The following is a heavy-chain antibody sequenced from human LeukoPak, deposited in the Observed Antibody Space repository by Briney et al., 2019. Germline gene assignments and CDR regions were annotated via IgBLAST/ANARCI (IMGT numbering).Heavy chain of an antibody. CDR2: IKQDGSEK. J-gene: IGHJ4*02. V-gene: IGHV3-7*01. CDR3: ARDRDLVKTSIAARPIDY. D-gene: IGHD6-6*01. Sequence: GGSLRLSCVASGFTFSSCWMNWVRQAPGKGLEWVANIKQDGSEKYYADSLKGRFTISRDNAKNSLYLQMNSLRAEDTAVYYCARDRDLVKTSIAARPIDYWGQGTLVTVSS. CDR1: GFTFSSCW.